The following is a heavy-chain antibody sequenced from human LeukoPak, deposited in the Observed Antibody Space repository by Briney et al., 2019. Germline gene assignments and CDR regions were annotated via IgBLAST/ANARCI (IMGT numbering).Heavy chain of an antibody. CDR1: GFTFSNYG. Sequence: GGSLRLSCAASGFTFSNYGMHWVRQVPGKGLEWVALISYGGSNEYYARSVKGRFTISRDNSKNTLYLQMNSLRAEDTAVYYCASDILTGYNETNYWGQGTQVTVSS. V-gene: IGHV3-30*03. J-gene: IGHJ4*02. CDR2: ISYGGSNE. D-gene: IGHD3-9*01. CDR3: ASDILTGYNETNY.